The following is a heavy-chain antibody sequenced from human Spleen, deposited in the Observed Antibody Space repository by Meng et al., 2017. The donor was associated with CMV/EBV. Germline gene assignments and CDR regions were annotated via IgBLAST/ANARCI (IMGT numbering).Heavy chain of an antibody. CDR3: ATGISSWMIGYYFDY. Sequence: ASVKVSCKASGYIFTNYGISWERQAPGQGLEWMGWISTYNGHTNHAQNLQGRLNLTTDKSTSTAYMELRSLKTDDTAVYYCATGISSWMIGYYFDYWGQGTLVTVSS. V-gene: IGHV1-18*01. CDR1: GYIFTNYG. J-gene: IGHJ4*02. CDR2: ISTYNGHT. D-gene: IGHD6-13*01.